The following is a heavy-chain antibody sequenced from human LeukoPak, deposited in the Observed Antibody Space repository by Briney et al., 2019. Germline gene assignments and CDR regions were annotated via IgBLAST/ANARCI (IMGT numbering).Heavy chain of an antibody. Sequence: PSETLSLTRTVSGGSISGYYWSWIRQPPGKGLEWIGYMYYSGSTNYNPSLKSRVTISIDTSKNQFSLKLSSVTAADTAVYYCARLHGDNWFDPWGQGTLVTVSS. J-gene: IGHJ5*02. CDR1: GGSISGYY. V-gene: IGHV4-59*08. CDR2: MYYSGST. CDR3: ARLHGDNWFDP. D-gene: IGHD3-16*01.